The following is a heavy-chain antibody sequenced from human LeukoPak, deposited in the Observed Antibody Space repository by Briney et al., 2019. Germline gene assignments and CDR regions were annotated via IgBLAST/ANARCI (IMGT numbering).Heavy chain of an antibody. J-gene: IGHJ6*02. CDR2: ISFDGSNK. Sequence: GRSLRLSCAASGFTFSSYGMHWVRQAPGKGLEWVAVISFDGSNKYYADSVKGRFTVSRDNSKNTLYPQMNSLRAEDTAVYYCAKDHHSYYDILTGLTRSYYYYGMDVWGQGTTVTVSS. V-gene: IGHV3-30*18. CDR1: GFTFSSYG. CDR3: AKDHHSYYDILTGLTRSYYYYGMDV. D-gene: IGHD3-9*01.